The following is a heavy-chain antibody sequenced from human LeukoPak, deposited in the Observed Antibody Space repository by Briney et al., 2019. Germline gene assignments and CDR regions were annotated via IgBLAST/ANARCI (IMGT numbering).Heavy chain of an antibody. J-gene: IGHJ3*02. V-gene: IGHV3-53*01. D-gene: IGHD3-10*01. CDR2: IYSGGNT. Sequence: GGSLRLSCAVSGFTVSSSYMTWVRQAPGKGLEWVSIIYSGGNTYYADSVKGRFTISRDNSKNTLYLQMNSLRVEDTAVYYCARLTGRGFDIWGQGTMVTVSS. CDR1: GFTVSSSY. CDR3: ARLTGRGFDI.